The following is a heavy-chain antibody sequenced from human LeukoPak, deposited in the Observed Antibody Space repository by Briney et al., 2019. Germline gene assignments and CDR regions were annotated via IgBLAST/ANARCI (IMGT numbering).Heavy chain of an antibody. V-gene: IGHV4-38-2*01. Sequence: SETLSLTCAVSGYSISSGYYWGWIRQPPGKGLEWIGSIYHSGSTYYNPSLKSRVTISVDTSKNQFSLKLSSVTAADTAVYYRARVGTVTTSSPKNWGQGTLVTVSS. CDR2: IYHSGST. J-gene: IGHJ4*02. CDR3: ARVGTVTTSSPKN. CDR1: GYSISSGYY. D-gene: IGHD4-17*01.